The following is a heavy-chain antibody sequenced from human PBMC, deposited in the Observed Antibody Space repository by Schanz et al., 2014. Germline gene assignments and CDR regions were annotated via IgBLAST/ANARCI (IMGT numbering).Heavy chain of an antibody. CDR2: MNPSSGNT. Sequence: QVQLVQSGAEVKKPGASVKVSCKASGYTFISDDINWVRQATGRGLEWMGWMNPSSGNTGYARKFQGRVTMTEDTSTDTAYMELSSLTSADTAIYFCARDKSEHHLLFFDFWGQGALVTVSP. V-gene: IGHV1-8*01. J-gene: IGHJ4*02. CDR3: ARDKSEHHLLFFDF. CDR1: GYTFISDD.